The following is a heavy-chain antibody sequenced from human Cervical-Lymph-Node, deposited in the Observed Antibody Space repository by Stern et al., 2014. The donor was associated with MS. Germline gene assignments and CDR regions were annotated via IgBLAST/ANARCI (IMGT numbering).Heavy chain of an antibody. V-gene: IGHV5-51*03. CDR1: GYSFTNYW. CDR3: GRSAYCGGNCYVAEYFQH. CDR2: INPGDSDT. J-gene: IGHJ1*01. D-gene: IGHD2-21*02. Sequence: VQLVESGAEVKKPGDSVKISCKGSGYSFTNYWIGWVRQMPGKGLEWMGIINPGDSDTRYSPSFHGQVTISADKSISTAYLEWSSLKASDTAMYYCGRSAYCGGNCYVAEYFQHWGQGTLVTVSS.